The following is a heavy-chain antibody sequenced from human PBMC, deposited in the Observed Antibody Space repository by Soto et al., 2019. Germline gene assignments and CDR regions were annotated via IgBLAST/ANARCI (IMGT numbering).Heavy chain of an antibody. Sequence: SETLSLTCTVSGGSISSYYWSWIRQPPGKGLEWIGYIYYSGSTNYNPSLKSRVTISVDTSKNQFSLKLSSVTAADTAVYYCARDYYDSSGYWDHNWFDPWGQGTLVTVSS. CDR2: IYYSGST. D-gene: IGHD3-22*01. CDR1: GGSISSYY. V-gene: IGHV4-59*01. CDR3: ARDYYDSSGYWDHNWFDP. J-gene: IGHJ5*02.